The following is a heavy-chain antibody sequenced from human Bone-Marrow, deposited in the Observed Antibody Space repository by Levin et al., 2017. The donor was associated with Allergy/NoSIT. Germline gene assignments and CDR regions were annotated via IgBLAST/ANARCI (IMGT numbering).Heavy chain of an antibody. CDR3: ASSTYYDFWSGYPRCDY. V-gene: IGHV1-69*13. CDR2: IIPIFGTA. Sequence: EASVKVSCKASGGTFSSYAISWVRQAPGQGLEWMGGIIPIFGTANYAQKFQGRVTITADESTSTAYMELSSLRSEDTAVYYCASSTYYDFWSGYPRCDYWGQGTLVTVSS. D-gene: IGHD3-3*01. J-gene: IGHJ4*02. CDR1: GGTFSSYA.